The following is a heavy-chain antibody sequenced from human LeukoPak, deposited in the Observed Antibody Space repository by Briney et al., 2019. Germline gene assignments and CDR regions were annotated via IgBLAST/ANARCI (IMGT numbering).Heavy chain of an antibody. V-gene: IGHV3-23*01. D-gene: IGHD3-22*01. CDR2: MSGSGDST. CDR3: AKVISSGYYYLDH. Sequence: SAGSLSLSCAASGFTFSSYAMSWVRQAPGMGLDWVSGMSGSGDSTYNADSVKGRFTISRDNSKNALYLQMNSLRAEDTAVYYCAKVISSGYYYLDHWGQGTLVTVSS. CDR1: GFTFSSYA. J-gene: IGHJ4*02.